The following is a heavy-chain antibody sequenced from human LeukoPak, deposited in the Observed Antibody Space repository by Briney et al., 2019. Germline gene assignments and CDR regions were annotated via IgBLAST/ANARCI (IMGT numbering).Heavy chain of an antibody. Sequence: SETLSLTCTVSGGSISSYYWSWIRQPPGKRLEWIGHIYYSGSTNYNPSLKSRVTISVDTSKNQFSLKLSSVTAADTAVYYCASRSSIWSGYQDALYFFDSWGQGTLVTVSS. CDR1: GGSISSYY. D-gene: IGHD3-3*01. CDR2: IYYSGST. J-gene: IGHJ4*02. CDR3: ASRSSIWSGYQDALYFFDS. V-gene: IGHV4-59*01.